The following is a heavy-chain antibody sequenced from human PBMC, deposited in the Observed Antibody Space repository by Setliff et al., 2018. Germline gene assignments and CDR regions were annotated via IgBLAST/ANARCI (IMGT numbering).Heavy chain of an antibody. V-gene: IGHV3-30*14. Sequence: GGSLRLSCAASGFLYSNNAFHWVRQTPGKGLEWVAVISYDGTITHDVDSVKGRFSSSRDNSQNTLYIQMNSLRAEDTAVYYCAKDLYWELPRGGLGYWGQGTLVTVSS. CDR2: ISYDGTIT. D-gene: IGHD1-26*01. J-gene: IGHJ4*02. CDR1: GFLYSNNA. CDR3: AKDLYWELPRGGLGY.